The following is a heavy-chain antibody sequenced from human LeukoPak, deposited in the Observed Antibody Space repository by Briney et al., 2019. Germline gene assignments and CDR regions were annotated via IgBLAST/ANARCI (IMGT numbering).Heavy chain of an antibody. CDR3: ARHVTTSDYESSWFDS. V-gene: IGHV5-51*01. D-gene: IGHD3-22*01. CDR2: TYPGESNT. J-gene: IGHJ5*01. CDR1: GYSFTNYW. Sequence: GESLKISCEASGYSFTNYWIAWVRQTAGKGLEWMGITYPGESNTRYSPPFRGQVTISVDKSINTAYLQWSSLKASDTAMYYCARHVTTSDYESSWFDSSGQGTLVIVSS.